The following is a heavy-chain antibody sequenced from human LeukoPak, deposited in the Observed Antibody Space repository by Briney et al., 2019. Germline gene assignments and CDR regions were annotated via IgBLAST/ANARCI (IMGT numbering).Heavy chain of an antibody. Sequence: SETLSLTCAVYGGSFSGYYGSWIRQPPGKGVEWVGEINHSGSTNYNPSLKRRVTISVEKSKKQFVLKQDSVTAADTAVYYCARYGNSGTYSYYYYGMDVWGQGTTVTVSS. J-gene: IGHJ6*02. CDR2: INHSGST. V-gene: IGHV4-34*01. D-gene: IGHD1-26*01. CDR3: ARYGNSGTYSYYYYGMDV. CDR1: GGSFSGYY.